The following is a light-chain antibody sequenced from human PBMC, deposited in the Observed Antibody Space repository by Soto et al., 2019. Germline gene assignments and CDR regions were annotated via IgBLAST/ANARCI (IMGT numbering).Light chain of an antibody. CDR2: GST. V-gene: IGLV1-40*01. Sequence: QPVLTQPPSVSGAPGQRVTISCTGSSSNIGAGYHVHWYQQLPGTAPKLLIYGSTNRPSGVPDRFSGSNSGTSASLAISGLRAEDEADYFCGAWDSSLNGYVFGTGTKLTVL. J-gene: IGLJ1*01. CDR1: SSNIGAGYH. CDR3: GAWDSSLNGYV.